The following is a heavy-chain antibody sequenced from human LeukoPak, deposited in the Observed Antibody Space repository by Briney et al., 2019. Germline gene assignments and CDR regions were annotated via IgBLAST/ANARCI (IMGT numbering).Heavy chain of an antibody. CDR2: ISNSGST. CDR3: ARGGASSIPLDY. CDR1: GGSIGGNSY. D-gene: IGHD1-26*01. Sequence: SETLSLTCTVSGGSIGGNSYWSWIRQPPGKGAEGIGHISNSGSTYYSPSLSSRVTISLDTSQNQFSLKLRSVTAADTAVYYCARGGASSIPLDYWGRGTLVTVSS. V-gene: IGHV4-61*01. J-gene: IGHJ4*02.